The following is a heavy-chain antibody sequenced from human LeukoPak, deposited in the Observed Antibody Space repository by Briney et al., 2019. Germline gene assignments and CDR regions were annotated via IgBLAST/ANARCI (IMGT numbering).Heavy chain of an antibody. D-gene: IGHD3-22*01. CDR1: GYTFTSYG. CDR3: ARTGWLLPDDAFQI. CDR2: ISAYNGNT. J-gene: IGHJ3*02. V-gene: IGHV1-18*01. Sequence: ASVKVSCKASGYTFTSYGISWVRQAPGQGLEWMGWISAYNGNTNYAQKLQGRVTMTTDTSTSTAYMELRSLRSDDTAVYYCARTGWLLPDDAFQIWGQGTMVTVSS.